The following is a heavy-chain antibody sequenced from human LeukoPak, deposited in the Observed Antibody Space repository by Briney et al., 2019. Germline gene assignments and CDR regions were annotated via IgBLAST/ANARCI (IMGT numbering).Heavy chain of an antibody. V-gene: IGHV4-31*03. CDR3: ARGWRWGLPFDY. Sequence: SSQTLSLTCTVSGGSISSGGYYWSWIRQHPGKGLEWIGYIYYSGSTYYNPSLKSRVTISVDTSKNQFSLKLSSVTAADTAVYYCARGWRWGLPFDYWGQGTLVTVSS. D-gene: IGHD3-16*01. CDR2: IYYSGST. CDR1: GGSISSGGYY. J-gene: IGHJ4*02.